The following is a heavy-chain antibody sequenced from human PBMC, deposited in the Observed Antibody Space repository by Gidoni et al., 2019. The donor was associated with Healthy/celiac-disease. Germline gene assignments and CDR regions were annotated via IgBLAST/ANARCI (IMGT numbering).Heavy chain of an antibody. J-gene: IGHJ4*02. CDR3: ARDRGITMIEFDY. D-gene: IGHD3-22*01. Sequence: EVQLVESGGGLVKPGGSLRLSCAASGFTFSSYSMNWVRQAPGKGLEWVASISSSSSYIYYADSVKGRFTIYRDNAKNSLYLQMNSMRAEDTAVYYCARDRGITMIEFDYWGQGTLVTVSS. V-gene: IGHV3-21*01. CDR2: ISSSSSYI. CDR1: GFTFSSYS.